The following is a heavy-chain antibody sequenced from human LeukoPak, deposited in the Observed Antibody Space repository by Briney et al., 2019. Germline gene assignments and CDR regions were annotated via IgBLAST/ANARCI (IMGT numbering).Heavy chain of an antibody. D-gene: IGHD2-21*02. V-gene: IGHV1-46*01. CDR3: ARGGKNEHTVVVTAISAEYFQH. Sequence: ASAKVSCKASGYTFTSYYMHWVRQAPGQGLEWMGIINPSGGSTSYAQKFQGRVTMTRDTSTSTVYMELSSLRSEDTAVYYCARGGKNEHTVVVTAISAEYFQHWGQGTLVTVSS. J-gene: IGHJ1*01. CDR1: GYTFTSYY. CDR2: INPSGGST.